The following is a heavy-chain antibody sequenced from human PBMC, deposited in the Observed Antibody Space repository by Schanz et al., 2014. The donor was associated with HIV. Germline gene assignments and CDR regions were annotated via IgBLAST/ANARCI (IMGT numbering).Heavy chain of an antibody. J-gene: IGHJ4*02. D-gene: IGHD1-1*01. Sequence: QGQLVESGGGVVQPGRSLRLSCAASGFTFSSHGMHWVRQAPGKGLEWGAVISYDGSNKYYADSVKGRFTISRDNSKNTLYLQMSSLRAEDTAVYYCARVATSGFFDDYWGQGTLVTVSS. CDR1: GFTFSSHG. V-gene: IGHV3-30*03. CDR2: ISYDGSNK. CDR3: ARVATSGFFDDY.